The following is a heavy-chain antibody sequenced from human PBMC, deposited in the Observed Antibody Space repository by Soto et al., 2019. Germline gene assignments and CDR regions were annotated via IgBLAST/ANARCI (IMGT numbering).Heavy chain of an antibody. J-gene: IGHJ6*01. Sequence: ASVKVSCKASGYTFTGYYIHWVRQAPGQGLEGMGWINPNSGGTNYAQKFQGWVTMTRDTSISTAYMELSRLRSDDTAVYYCASRIAAREWNYYGMDVWGQGTTVTVSS. CDR1: GYTFTGYY. V-gene: IGHV1-2*04. CDR2: INPNSGGT. CDR3: ASRIAAREWNYYGMDV. D-gene: IGHD6-6*01.